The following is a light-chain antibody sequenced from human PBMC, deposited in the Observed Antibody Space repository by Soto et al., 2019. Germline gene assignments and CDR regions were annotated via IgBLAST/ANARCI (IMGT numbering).Light chain of an antibody. Sequence: VLTQSPATLSLSPGERATLSCRASQSIHTSLAWYQQKSGKPPRLVIYDSTLRANGVPDRFGGSRSGTEFTLTINSLEPEDFALYYCQQRSNWPLTFGGGTKVDIK. V-gene: IGKV3-11*01. J-gene: IGKJ4*01. CDR3: QQRSNWPLT. CDR2: DST. CDR1: QSIHTS.